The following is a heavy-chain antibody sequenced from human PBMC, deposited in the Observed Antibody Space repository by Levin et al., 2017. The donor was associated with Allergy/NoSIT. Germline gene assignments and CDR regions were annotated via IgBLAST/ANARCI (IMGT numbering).Heavy chain of an antibody. D-gene: IGHD3-3*01. CDR3: ARDGSYYDFWSGYPKYYYYYYGMDV. CDR2: IKQDGSEK. J-gene: IGHJ6*02. CDR1: GFTFSSYW. Sequence: GGSLRLSCAASGFTFSSYWMSWVRQAPGKGLEWVANIKQDGSEKYYVDSVKGRFTISRDNAKNSLYLQMNSLRAEDTAVYYCARDGSYYDFWSGYPKYYYYYYGMDVWGQGTTVTVSS. V-gene: IGHV3-7*01.